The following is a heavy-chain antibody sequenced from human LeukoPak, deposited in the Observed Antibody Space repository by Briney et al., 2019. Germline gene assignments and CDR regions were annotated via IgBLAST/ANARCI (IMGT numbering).Heavy chain of an antibody. CDR3: ARRYRITTGAFDI. V-gene: IGHV4-34*01. CDR2: INHSGST. CDR1: GGSFSGYY. J-gene: IGHJ3*02. Sequence: SETLSLTCAVYGGSFSGYYWSWIRQPPGKGLEWIGEINHSGSTNYNPSLKSRVTISVDTSKNQFSLKLSSVTAADTAVYYCARRYRITTGAFDIWGQGTMVTVSS. D-gene: IGHD1-14*01.